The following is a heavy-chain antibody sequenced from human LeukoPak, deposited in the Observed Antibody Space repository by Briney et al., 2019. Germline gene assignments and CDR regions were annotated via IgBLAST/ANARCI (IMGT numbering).Heavy chain of an antibody. V-gene: IGHV4-38-2*01. CDR1: GYSISSGYY. D-gene: IGHD2-21*01. CDR3: ARGDIPDF. CDR2: IFHSGKT. Sequence: PSETLSLTCGVSGYSISSGYYWGWIRQSPGKGLEWIGSIFHSGKTYYNLSLKSRVAISVDTSKNQFSLKLTSVTAADTAVYYCARGDIPDFWGQGILVTVSS. J-gene: IGHJ4*02.